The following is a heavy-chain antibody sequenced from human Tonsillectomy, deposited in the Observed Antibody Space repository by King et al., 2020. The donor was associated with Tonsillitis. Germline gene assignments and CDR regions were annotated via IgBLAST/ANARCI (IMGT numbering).Heavy chain of an antibody. CDR1: GYTFTSYD. V-gene: IGHV1-8*01. J-gene: IGHJ4*02. CDR2: MNPNSGNT. CDR3: ARGREGYSGYDSVTPQLDY. Sequence: QLVQSGAEVKKPGASVKVSCKASGYTFTSYDINWVRQSTGPGLEWMGWMNPNSGNTGYAQKFQGRVTMTRNTSISTAYMELSSLRSEDTAVYYCARGREGYSGYDSVTPQLDYWGQGTLVTVAS. D-gene: IGHD5-12*01.